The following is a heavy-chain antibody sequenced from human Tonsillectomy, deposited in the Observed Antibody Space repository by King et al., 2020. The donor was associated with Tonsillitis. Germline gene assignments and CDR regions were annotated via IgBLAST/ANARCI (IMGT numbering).Heavy chain of an antibody. J-gene: IGHJ4*02. V-gene: IGHV4-59*01. D-gene: IGHD3-22*01. CDR1: GGSISSYY. Sequence: VQLQESGPGLVKPSETLSLTCTVSGGSISSYYWSWIRQPPGKGLEWIGYIYYSGSTNYNPSLKSRVTISVDTSKNQFSLKLSSVTDADTAVYYCARGRRGDSGGYYKNLYWNYWGQGTLVTVSS. CDR2: IYYSGST. CDR3: ARGRRGDSGGYYKNLYWNY.